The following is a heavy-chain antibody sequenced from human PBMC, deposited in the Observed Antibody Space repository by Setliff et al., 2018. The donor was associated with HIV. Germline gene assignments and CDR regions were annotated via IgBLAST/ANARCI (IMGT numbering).Heavy chain of an antibody. CDR3: ARGDTAIRGKGPSSNAFDI. Sequence: ASVKVSCKASGCTFTSYAMNWVRQAPGQGLEWMGRINTNTGNPTYAQGFTGRFVFSLDTSVSTAYLQISSLKAEDTAVYYCARGDTAIRGKGPSSNAFDIWGQGTMVTVSS. CDR1: GCTFTSYA. J-gene: IGHJ3*02. D-gene: IGHD5-18*01. CDR2: INTNTGNP. V-gene: IGHV7-4-1*02.